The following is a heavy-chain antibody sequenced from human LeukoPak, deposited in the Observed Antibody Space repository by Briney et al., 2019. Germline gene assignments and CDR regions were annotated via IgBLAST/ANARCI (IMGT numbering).Heavy chain of an antibody. D-gene: IGHD3-9*01. J-gene: IGHJ4*02. Sequence: SETQSLTCSVSGDSINSGVSYWAWIRQPPGKGLEWIGTIYYSGSAGSTYYNPSLKSRVTISVDTSKNQFSLNLSSVTAADTAIYYCARHLYDKTGRLLDSWGQGTLVTVSS. CDR1: GDSINSGVSY. CDR2: IYYSGSAGST. V-gene: IGHV4-39*01. CDR3: ARHLYDKTGRLLDS.